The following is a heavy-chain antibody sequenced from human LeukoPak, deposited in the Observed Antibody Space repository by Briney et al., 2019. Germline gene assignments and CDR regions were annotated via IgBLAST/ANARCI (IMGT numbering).Heavy chain of an antibody. V-gene: IGHV3-30*18. CDR3: AKDAAGPEY. CDR1: RFTFSSFG. J-gene: IGHJ4*02. CDR2: ISSGGTTK. Sequence: GGSLRLSCAASRFTFSSFGMRWVRQAQGEGLEWVAVISSGGTTKYYADSVKGRFTISRDNSRNTLYLQMNSLSAEDTAVYYCAKDAAGPEYWGQGTLVTVSS. D-gene: IGHD6-13*01.